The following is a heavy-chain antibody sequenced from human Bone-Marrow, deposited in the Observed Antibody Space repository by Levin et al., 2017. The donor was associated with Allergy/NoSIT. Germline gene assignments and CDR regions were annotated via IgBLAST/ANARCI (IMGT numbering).Heavy chain of an antibody. J-gene: IGHJ4*02. CDR1: GFTFSSYS. D-gene: IGHD3-10*01. CDR3: AREQSGDYYYGSGANIDY. V-gene: IGHV3-21*01. Sequence: GESLKISCAASGFTFSSYSMNWVRQAPGKGLEWVSSISSSSSYIYYADSVKGRFTISRDNAKNSLYLQMNSLRAEDTAVYYCAREQSGDYYYGSGANIDYWGQGTLVTVSS. CDR2: ISSSSSYI.